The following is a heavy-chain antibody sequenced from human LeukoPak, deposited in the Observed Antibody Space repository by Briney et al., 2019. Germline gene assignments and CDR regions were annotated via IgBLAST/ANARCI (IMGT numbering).Heavy chain of an antibody. Sequence: SETLSLTCAVYGGSFSGYYWSWIRQPPGKGLEWIGEINHSGSTNYNPSLKSRVTISVDTSKNQFSLKLSSVTAADTAVYYCARVEDSSSWYDDYYYGMDVWGQGTTVTVSS. J-gene: IGHJ6*02. CDR2: INHSGST. CDR3: ARVEDSSSWYDDYYYGMDV. CDR1: GGSFSGYY. D-gene: IGHD6-13*01. V-gene: IGHV4-34*01.